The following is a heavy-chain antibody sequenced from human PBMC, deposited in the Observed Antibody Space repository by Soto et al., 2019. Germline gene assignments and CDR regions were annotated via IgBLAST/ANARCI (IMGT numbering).Heavy chain of an antibody. J-gene: IGHJ5*02. CDR3: AKTSRITSFGVADFWFDP. Sequence: PGESLKISCKGSGYSFTSYWIGWVRQMPGKGLEWMGIIYPGDSDTRYSPSFQGQVTISADKSISTAYLQWSSLKASDTAMYYCAKTSRITSFGVADFWFDPWGQGTLVTVSS. CDR2: IYPGDSDT. V-gene: IGHV5-51*01. D-gene: IGHD3-3*01. CDR1: GYSFTSYW.